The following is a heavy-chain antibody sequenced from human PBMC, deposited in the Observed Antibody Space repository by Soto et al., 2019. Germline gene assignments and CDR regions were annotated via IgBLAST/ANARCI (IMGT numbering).Heavy chain of an antibody. Sequence: GASVKVSCKASGYTFTNYAMHWVRQAPGQRLEWMGWINAGNGNTKYSQKFQGRVTITRDTSASTAYMELSSLRSEDTAVYYCARGGSLYWYFDLWGRRTLVTGSS. CDR2: INAGNGNT. CDR3: ARGGSLYWYFDL. D-gene: IGHD5-12*01. CDR1: GYTFTNYA. V-gene: IGHV1-3*01. J-gene: IGHJ2*01.